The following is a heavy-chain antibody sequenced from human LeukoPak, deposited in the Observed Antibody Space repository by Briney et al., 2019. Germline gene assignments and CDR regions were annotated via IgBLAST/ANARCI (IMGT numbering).Heavy chain of an antibody. V-gene: IGHV3-74*01. D-gene: IGHD3-10*01. J-gene: IGHJ4*02. Sequence: GGSLRLSCAASGFIFSDYWMHWVRQAPGRGLIWVSRILTDGSGTSYADSVKGRFTISRDNAKKTVYLQMKSLRAEDTAVYYCARGGYYGSGIFFDYWGQGTLVTVSS. CDR2: ILTDGSGT. CDR3: ARGGYYGSGIFFDY. CDR1: GFIFSDYW.